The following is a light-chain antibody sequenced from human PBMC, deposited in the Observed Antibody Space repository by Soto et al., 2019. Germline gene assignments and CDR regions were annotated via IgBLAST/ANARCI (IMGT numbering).Light chain of an antibody. J-gene: IGKJ4*01. CDR2: GAS. V-gene: IGKV3-15*01. CDR3: QQYNNWPLT. CDR1: QSVSSN. Sequence: EIVMTQSPATLSVSPGERATLSCRASQSVSSNLAWYQQKHGQAPRLLIYGASTRATGIPARFSGSGSGTAFTLTISSLQSEDFAVYYCQQYNNWPLTFGGGTKVEIK.